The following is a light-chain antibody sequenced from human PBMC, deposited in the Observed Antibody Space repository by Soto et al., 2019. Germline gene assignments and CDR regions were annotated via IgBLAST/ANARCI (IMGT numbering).Light chain of an antibody. Sequence: QSALTQPPSASGSPGQSVTISCTGTKNDIGVYDFVSWYQHHPGKAPRLIIYEVVQRPSGVPDRFSGSKSGNTASLVISGLQTEDEADYHCAAWDDSLNGPAFGGGTKVTVL. V-gene: IGLV2-8*01. CDR3: AAWDDSLNGPA. CDR2: EVV. CDR1: KNDIGVYDF. J-gene: IGLJ2*01.